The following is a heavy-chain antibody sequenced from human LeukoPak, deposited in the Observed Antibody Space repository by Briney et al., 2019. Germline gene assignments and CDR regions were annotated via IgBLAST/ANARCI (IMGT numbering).Heavy chain of an antibody. CDR2: IYTRGST. CDR3: ARESSSGWYSD. Sequence: SETLSLTCTVSGGSINNYYWSLIRQPAGKGLEWIGRIYTRGSTNYNPSLKSRVTMSVDTSKNQFSLKLSSVTAADTAVYYCARESSSGWYSDWGQGTLVTVSS. V-gene: IGHV4-4*07. J-gene: IGHJ4*02. CDR1: GGSINNYY. D-gene: IGHD6-19*01.